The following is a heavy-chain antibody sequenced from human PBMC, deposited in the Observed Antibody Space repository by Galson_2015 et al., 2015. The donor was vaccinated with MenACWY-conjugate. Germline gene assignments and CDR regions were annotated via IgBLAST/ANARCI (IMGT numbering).Heavy chain of an antibody. Sequence: SLRLSCATSGFTFSNSWMGWVRQAPGKGLEWVANIKQDGSGKYYVDSVKGRFIISRDNAKNSLFLQMDSLRAEDTALYYCARAKEQWLSKTFDLWAQGTMVTVSS. D-gene: IGHD6-19*01. V-gene: IGHV3-7*01. CDR2: IKQDGSGK. CDR1: GFTFSNSW. CDR3: ARAKEQWLSKTFDL. J-gene: IGHJ3*01.